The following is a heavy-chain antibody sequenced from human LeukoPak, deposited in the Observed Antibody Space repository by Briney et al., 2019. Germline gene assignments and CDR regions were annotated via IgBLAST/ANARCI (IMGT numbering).Heavy chain of an antibody. CDR3: AKDRIPSYQTGSYLGLFDY. D-gene: IGHD1-26*01. CDR2: IRDSGSGVTT. Sequence: PGGSLRLSCAASGFAFHNYDMSWVRQAPGKGLEWVSTIRDSGSGVTTYNADSVKGRFTISRDNSRNTLYLRMNSVGAEDTAVYFCAKDRIPSYQTGSYLGLFDYWGQGTLVTVSS. V-gene: IGHV3-23*01. CDR1: GFAFHNYD. J-gene: IGHJ4*02.